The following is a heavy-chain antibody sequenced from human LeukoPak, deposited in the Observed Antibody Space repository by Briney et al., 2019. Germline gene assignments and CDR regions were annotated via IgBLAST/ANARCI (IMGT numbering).Heavy chain of an antibody. D-gene: IGHD2-2*01. V-gene: IGHV1-18*04. CDR1: GYTFTSYG. CDR3: ARDFEASPVGLFDY. J-gene: IGHJ4*02. Sequence: GASVKVSCKASGYTFTSYGISWVRQAPGQGLEWMGWISAYNGNTNYAQKLQGRVTMTTDTSTGTAYMELRSLRSDDTAVYYCARDFEASPVGLFDYWGQGTLVTVSS. CDR2: ISAYNGNT.